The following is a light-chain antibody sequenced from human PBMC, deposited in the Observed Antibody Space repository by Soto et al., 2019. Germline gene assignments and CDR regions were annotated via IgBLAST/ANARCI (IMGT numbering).Light chain of an antibody. J-gene: IGKJ5*01. CDR2: DST. CDR3: QQRNVWPPIT. Sequence: ETVLTQSPSTLSLSAGETATLSCRASQSIHTSLAWYQQKSGKPPRLVIYDSTLRANGVPDRFGGSRSGTEFTLTINSLEPEDFAVYYCQQRNVWPPITFGQGTRLEIK. V-gene: IGKV3-11*01. CDR1: QSIHTS.